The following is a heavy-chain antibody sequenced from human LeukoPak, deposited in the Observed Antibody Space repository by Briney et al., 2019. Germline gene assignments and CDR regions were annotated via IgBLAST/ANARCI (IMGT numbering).Heavy chain of an antibody. CDR1: GFTFSSYE. CDR2: ISSSGSTI. Sequence: GGSLRLSCAASGFTFSSYEINWVRQAPGKGLEWISYISSSGSTIYYADSVKGRFTISRDNAKNSLYLQMNSLRAEDTAVYYCARFTLSIDYFDYWGQGTLVTVSS. D-gene: IGHD3-16*02. V-gene: IGHV3-48*03. CDR3: ARFTLSIDYFDY. J-gene: IGHJ4*02.